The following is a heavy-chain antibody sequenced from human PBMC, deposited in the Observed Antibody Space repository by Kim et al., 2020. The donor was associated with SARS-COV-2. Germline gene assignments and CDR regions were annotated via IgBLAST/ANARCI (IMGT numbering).Heavy chain of an antibody. CDR1: GFTFSSYW. CDR3: AREYPFRPGVSSSWIYDAFDI. J-gene: IGHJ3*02. CDR2: IKQDGSEK. D-gene: IGHD6-13*01. Sequence: GGSLRLSCAASGFTFSSYWMSWVRQAPGKGLEWVANIKQDGSEKYYVDSVKGRFTISRDNAKNSLYLQMNSLRAEDTAVYYCAREYPFRPGVSSSWIYDAFDIWGQGTMVTVSS. V-gene: IGHV3-7*01.